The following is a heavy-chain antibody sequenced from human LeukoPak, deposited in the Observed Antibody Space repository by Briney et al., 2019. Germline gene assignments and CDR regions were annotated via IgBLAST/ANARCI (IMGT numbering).Heavy chain of an antibody. Sequence: GGSLRLSCTASGFTFSQFAMNWVRQTPGKGLEWVSVISGRGSTYYADSVRGRFTISRDNSRHTVSLQMNALRAEDTAVYYCARGITAFGVPGATYYFDYWGQGTLVTVSS. CDR1: GFTFSQFA. J-gene: IGHJ4*02. D-gene: IGHD3-3*01. CDR3: ARGITAFGVPGATYYFDY. CDR2: ISGRGST. V-gene: IGHV3-23*01.